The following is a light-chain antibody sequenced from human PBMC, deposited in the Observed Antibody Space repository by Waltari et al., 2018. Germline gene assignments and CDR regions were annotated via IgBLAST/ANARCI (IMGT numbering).Light chain of an antibody. CDR2: AFV. Sequence: QSVLTQPPSVSGAPGHSVTISCTGRRSNIGAGYAVHWYQQLPGAAPKLLIYAFVNRPSGVPDRFYGSKSGTSASLAINGLQAEDEAIYYCQSYDSSLSAVFGGGTKVTVL. J-gene: IGLJ3*02. CDR3: QSYDSSLSAV. V-gene: IGLV1-40*01. CDR1: RSNIGAGYA.